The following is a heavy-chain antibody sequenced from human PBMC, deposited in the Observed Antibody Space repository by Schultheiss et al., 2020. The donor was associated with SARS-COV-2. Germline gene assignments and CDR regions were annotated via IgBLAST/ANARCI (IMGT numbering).Heavy chain of an antibody. D-gene: IGHD3-22*01. CDR1: GYTFTSYD. CDR3: ARGFYDSSGYYMPDY. V-gene: IGHV1-69*06. Sequence: SVKVSCKASGYTFTSYDINWVRQATGQGLEWMGWIIPIFGTANYAQKFQGRVTITADKSTSTAYMELSSLRSEDTAVYYCARGFYDSSGYYMPDYWGQGTLVTVSS. J-gene: IGHJ4*02. CDR2: IIPIFGTA.